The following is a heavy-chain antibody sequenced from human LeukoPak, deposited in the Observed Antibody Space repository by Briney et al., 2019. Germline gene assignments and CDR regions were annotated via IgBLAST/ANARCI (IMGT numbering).Heavy chain of an antibody. CDR3: ARGQDDILTGYYSGVDP. CDR1: GGSISSYY. J-gene: IGHJ5*02. V-gene: IGHV4-59*12. Sequence: ASETLSLTCTVSGGSISSYYWNWIRQPPGKGLEWIGYIYYSGSTYYNPSLKSRVTISVDTSKNQFSLKLSSVTAADTAVYYCARGQDDILTGYYSGVDPWGQGTLVTVSS. CDR2: IYYSGST. D-gene: IGHD3-9*01.